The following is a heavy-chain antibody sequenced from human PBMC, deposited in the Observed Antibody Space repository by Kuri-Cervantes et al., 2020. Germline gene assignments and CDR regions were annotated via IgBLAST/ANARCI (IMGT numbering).Heavy chain of an antibody. D-gene: IGHD1-26*01. Sequence: GGSLRLSCTGSGYSFTNYWIGWVRQMPGKGLEWMGIIYPDDSDSRYSPSFQGQVTISADKSISTAYLQWSSLKASDTAMYYCTTPGILGATDTFDIWGQGTMVTVSS. CDR2: IYPDDSDS. V-gene: IGHV5-51*01. CDR1: GYSFTNYW. J-gene: IGHJ3*02. CDR3: TTPGILGATDTFDI.